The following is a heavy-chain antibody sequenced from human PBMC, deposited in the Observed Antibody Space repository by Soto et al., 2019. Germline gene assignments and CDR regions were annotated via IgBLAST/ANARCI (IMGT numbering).Heavy chain of an antibody. CDR1: GGTLXSYA. V-gene: IGHV1-69*13. CDR3: ARDTTVTDDDYYYYGMDV. J-gene: IGHJ6*02. Sequence: ASVKVSCKASGGTLXSYAISWVRQATGQGLEWMGGIIPIFGTANYAQKFQGRVTITADESTSTAYMELSSLRSEDTAVYYCARDTTVTDDDYYYYGMDVWGQGTTVTV. D-gene: IGHD4-17*01. CDR2: IIPIFGTA.